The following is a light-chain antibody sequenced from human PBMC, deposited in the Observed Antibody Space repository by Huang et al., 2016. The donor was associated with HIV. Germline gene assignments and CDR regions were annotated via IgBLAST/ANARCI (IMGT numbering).Light chain of an antibody. CDR1: QNVNNK. CDR2: GTF. CDR3: QQYNNWPQT. Sequence: EIVMTQSPGTLSVSPGERATLSCRASQNVNNKLAWYQQRPGQAPRPLIYGTFDRATGIPARVSGSVSGTDFTLTISSLQSEDFAIYYCQQYNNWPQTFGQGTKVE. V-gene: IGKV3-15*01. J-gene: IGKJ1*01.